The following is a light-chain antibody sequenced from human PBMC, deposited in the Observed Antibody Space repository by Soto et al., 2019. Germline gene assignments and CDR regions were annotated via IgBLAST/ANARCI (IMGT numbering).Light chain of an antibody. J-gene: IGKJ4*01. CDR2: AAS. Sequence: IQMTESPSTLSASVGDRVTITCRAGRSISSYLNWYQQKPGKAPELLMYAASSLQSGVPTRFGGSGSGTDFTLTISSLQPEDFATYYCQQSYSTPLTFGGGTKVDIK. CDR1: RSISSY. CDR3: QQSYSTPLT. V-gene: IGKV1-39*01.